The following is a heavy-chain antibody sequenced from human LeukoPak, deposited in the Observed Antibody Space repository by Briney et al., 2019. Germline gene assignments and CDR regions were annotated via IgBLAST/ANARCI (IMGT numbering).Heavy chain of an antibody. CDR2: IKEDGSEK. V-gene: IGHV3-7*01. Sequence: GGSQRLSCATSGFTFRNYWMSWVRQAPGKGLEWVANIKEDGSEKYYVDSVKGRFVISRDNAKNSLYLQMDSLRVDDTAIYYCARDQEGGAGSCYFDFWGQGALVTVSS. CDR1: GFTFRNYW. J-gene: IGHJ4*02. CDR3: ARDQEGGAGSCYFDF. D-gene: IGHD2-15*01.